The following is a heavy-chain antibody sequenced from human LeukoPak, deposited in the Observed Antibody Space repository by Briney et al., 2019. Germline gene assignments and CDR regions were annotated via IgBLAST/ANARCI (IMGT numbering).Heavy chain of an antibody. J-gene: IGHJ4*02. V-gene: IGHV1-18*04. D-gene: IGHD1-26*01. CDR2: ISAYNGNT. CDR1: GYTFTSYG. CDR3: ARDEIIVGATKGSDY. Sequence: ASVKVSCKASGYTFTSYGISWVRQAPGQGLEGMGWISAYNGNTNYAQKLQGRVTMTTDTSTSTAYMELRSLRSDDTAVYYCARDEIIVGATKGSDYWGQGTLVTVSS.